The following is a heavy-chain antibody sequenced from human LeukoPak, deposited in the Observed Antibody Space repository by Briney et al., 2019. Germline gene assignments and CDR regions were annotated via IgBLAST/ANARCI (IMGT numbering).Heavy chain of an antibody. D-gene: IGHD3-22*01. V-gene: IGHV1-69*06. Sequence: SVKVSCKASGGTFSSYAISWVRQAPGQGLEWMGGIIPIFGTANYAQKFQGRVTITADKSTSTAYMELSSLRSEDTAVYYCASFRYTYYYDSSGYGDFDYWGQGTLVTVSS. J-gene: IGHJ4*02. CDR3: ASFRYTYYYDSSGYGDFDY. CDR2: IIPIFGTA. CDR1: GGTFSSYA.